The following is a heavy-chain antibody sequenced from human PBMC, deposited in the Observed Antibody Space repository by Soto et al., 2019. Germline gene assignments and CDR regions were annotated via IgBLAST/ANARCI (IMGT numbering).Heavy chain of an antibody. J-gene: IGHJ4*02. D-gene: IGHD2-15*01. Sequence: GASVKVSCKSSGGTFSSYAISWVRQAPGQGLEWMGGIIPIFGTANYAQKFQGRVTITADKSTSTAYMELSSLRSEDTAVYYCARVGYCSGGSCDWYFDYWGKGPLVTVSS. CDR3: ARVGYCSGGSCDWYFDY. CDR1: GGTFSSYA. V-gene: IGHV1-69*06. CDR2: IIPIFGTA.